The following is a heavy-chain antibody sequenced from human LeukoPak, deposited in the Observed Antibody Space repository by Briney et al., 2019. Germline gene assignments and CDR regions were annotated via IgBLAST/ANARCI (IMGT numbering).Heavy chain of an antibody. Sequence: ASVKVSCKASGYTFTSYDINWVRQAPGQGLEWMGWINPNSGGTNYAQKFQGRVTMTRDTSISTAYMELSRLRSDDTAVYYCARVPVYYYYMDVWGKGTTVTVSS. CDR2: INPNSGGT. V-gene: IGHV1-2*02. CDR1: GYTFTSYD. J-gene: IGHJ6*03. CDR3: ARVPVYYYYMDV.